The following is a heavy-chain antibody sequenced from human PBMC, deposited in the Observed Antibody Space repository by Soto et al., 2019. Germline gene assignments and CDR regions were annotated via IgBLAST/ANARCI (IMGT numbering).Heavy chain of an antibody. Sequence: EVQLLESGGGLVQPGGSLRLSCAASGFTFSSYAMSWVRQAPGKGLEWVSAISGSGGSTYYADSVKGRFTISRDNSKNTLYLQMTSLRAEDTAVYYCAKISQMIVVVITTPFDYWGQGTLVTVSS. CDR2: ISGSGGST. D-gene: IGHD3-22*01. J-gene: IGHJ4*02. CDR1: GFTFSSYA. CDR3: AKISQMIVVVITTPFDY. V-gene: IGHV3-23*01.